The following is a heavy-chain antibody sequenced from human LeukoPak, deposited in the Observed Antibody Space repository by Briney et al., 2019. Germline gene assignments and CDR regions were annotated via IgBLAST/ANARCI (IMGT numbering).Heavy chain of an antibody. CDR3: TTDSNNYYDILTGYYPLDY. V-gene: IGHV3-15*01. CDR1: GFTFSNAW. CDR2: IKSKTDGGTT. D-gene: IGHD3-9*01. J-gene: IGHJ4*02. Sequence: PGGSLRLSCAASGFTFSNAWMSWVRQAPGKGLEWVGRIKSKTDGGTTDYAAPVKGRFTISRDDSKNTLYLQMNSLKTEDTAVYYCTTDSNNYYDILTGYYPLDYWGQGNLVTVSS.